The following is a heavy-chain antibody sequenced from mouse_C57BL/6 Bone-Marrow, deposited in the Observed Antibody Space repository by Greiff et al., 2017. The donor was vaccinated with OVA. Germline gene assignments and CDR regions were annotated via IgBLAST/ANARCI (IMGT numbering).Heavy chain of an antibody. CDR1: GYSFTGYY. Sequence: VQLKESSPELVKPGASVKISCKASGYSFTGYYMNWVKQSPEKSLEWIGEINPSTGGTTYNQKFKAKATLTVDKSSSTAYMQLKSLTSEDSAVYYCARKGDYYGSGDYWGQGTSVTVSS. V-gene: IGHV1-42*01. CDR2: INPSTGGT. J-gene: IGHJ4*01. D-gene: IGHD1-1*01. CDR3: ARKGDYYGSGDY.